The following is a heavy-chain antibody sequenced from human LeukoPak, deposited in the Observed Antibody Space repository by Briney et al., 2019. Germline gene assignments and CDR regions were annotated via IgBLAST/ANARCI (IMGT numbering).Heavy chain of an antibody. Sequence: SEKVSCKASGGTFSSYAISWVRQAPGQGLEWMGGIIPIFGTANYAQKFQGRVTITADESTSTAYMELSSLRSEDTAVYYCAKASGWSNYFDYWGQGTLVTVSS. CDR2: IIPIFGTA. J-gene: IGHJ4*02. CDR1: GGTFSSYA. D-gene: IGHD6-19*01. V-gene: IGHV1-69*13. CDR3: AKASGWSNYFDY.